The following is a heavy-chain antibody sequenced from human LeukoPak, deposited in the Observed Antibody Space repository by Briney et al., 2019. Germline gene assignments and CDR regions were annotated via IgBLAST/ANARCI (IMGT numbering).Heavy chain of an antibody. J-gene: IGHJ4*02. CDR3: ARDPTLSRVSYYFDY. Sequence: PGRSLRLSCAASGFTFSSYAMHWVRQAPGKGLEWVAVISYDGSNKYYADSVKGRFTISRGNSKNTLYLQMNSLRAEDTAVYYCARDPTLSRVSYYFDYWGQGTLVTVSS. V-gene: IGHV3-30-3*01. D-gene: IGHD2/OR15-2a*01. CDR1: GFTFSSYA. CDR2: ISYDGSNK.